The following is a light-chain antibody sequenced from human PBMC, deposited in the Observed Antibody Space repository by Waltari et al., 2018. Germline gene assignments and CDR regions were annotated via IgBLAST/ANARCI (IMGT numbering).Light chain of an antibody. Sequence: SYELTQPPSVSVSPGQTARITCSGDALPKQYAYWYQQKAGRAPVLVIYKDPERPSEIPERFPGSSSGTTVTLIISGVQAEDEADYYCQSADSSTYVIFGGGTKLTVL. CDR1: ALPKQY. V-gene: IGLV3-25*03. CDR3: QSADSSTYVI. CDR2: KDP. J-gene: IGLJ2*01.